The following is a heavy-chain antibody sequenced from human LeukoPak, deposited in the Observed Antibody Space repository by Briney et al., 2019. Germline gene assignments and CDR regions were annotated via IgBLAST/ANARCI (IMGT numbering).Heavy chain of an antibody. Sequence: NPSETLSLTCTVSGGSINNYYWTWMRQPAGKGLEGVERICSSGSTNRNPSLRSRVTMSVDTSKNQLTLNLRSVTAADTAIYYCARVGRFGDLLSDVFDIWGQGTMVTISS. CDR2: ICSSGST. V-gene: IGHV4-4*07. CDR1: GGSINNYY. J-gene: IGHJ3*02. D-gene: IGHD3-10*01. CDR3: ARVGRFGDLLSDVFDI.